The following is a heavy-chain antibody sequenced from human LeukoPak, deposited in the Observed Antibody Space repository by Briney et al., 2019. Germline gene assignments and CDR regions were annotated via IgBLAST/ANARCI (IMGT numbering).Heavy chain of an antibody. CDR3: ARDTLYGAGYSSSYA. D-gene: IGHD6-6*01. CDR2: ISYDGSNK. Sequence: GGSLRLSCAASGFTLSSYAMHWVRQAPGKGLEWVAVISYDGSNKYYADSVKGRFTISRDNSKNTLYLQMNSLRAEDTAVYYCARDTLYGAGYSSSYAWGQGTLVTVSS. J-gene: IGHJ5*02. CDR1: GFTLSSYA. V-gene: IGHV3-30*04.